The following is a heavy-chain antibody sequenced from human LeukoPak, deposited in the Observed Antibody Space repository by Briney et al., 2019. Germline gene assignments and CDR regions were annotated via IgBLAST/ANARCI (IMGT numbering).Heavy chain of an antibody. CDR1: GFTFSSYA. V-gene: IGHV3-23*01. CDR3: AKAVSLGVAVAVDY. D-gene: IGHD6-19*01. Sequence: GGSLRLSYAASGFTFSSYAMSWVRQAPGKGLEWVSAISGSGGSTYYADSVKGRFTISRDNSKNTLYLQMNSLRAEDTAVYYCAKAVSLGVAVAVDYWGQGTLVTVSS. J-gene: IGHJ4*02. CDR2: ISGSGGST.